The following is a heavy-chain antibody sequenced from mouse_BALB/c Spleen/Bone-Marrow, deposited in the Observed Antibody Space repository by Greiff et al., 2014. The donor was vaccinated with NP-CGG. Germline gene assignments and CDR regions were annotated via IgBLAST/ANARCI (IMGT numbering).Heavy chain of an antibody. CDR3: ARREGNHAAWFAY. J-gene: IGHJ3*01. Sequence: VQLKQSGPDLVKPSQSLSLTCTVTGYSITSGYSWHWIRQFPGNKLEWMGYIHYSGSTNYNPSLKSRISITRDTSKNQFFLQLNAVTTEDTATYYCARREGNHAAWFAYWGQGTLVTVSA. V-gene: IGHV3-1*02. CDR2: IHYSGST. CDR1: GYSITSGYS. D-gene: IGHD2-1*01.